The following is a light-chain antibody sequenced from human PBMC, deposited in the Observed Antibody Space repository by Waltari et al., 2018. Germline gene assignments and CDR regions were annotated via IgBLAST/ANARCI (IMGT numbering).Light chain of an antibody. CDR2: WAS. CDR1: QSVLYSSNNQNY. CDR3: QQYYSTPTWT. V-gene: IGKV4-1*01. J-gene: IGKJ1*01. Sequence: DIVMTQSPASLAVSLGERATINCKSSQSVLYSSNNQNYLAWYQQKPGQPPKLLIYWASTRESGVPDRFSGSGSGTDFTLTISSLQAEDVAVYYCQQYYSTPTWTFGQGTKVEIK.